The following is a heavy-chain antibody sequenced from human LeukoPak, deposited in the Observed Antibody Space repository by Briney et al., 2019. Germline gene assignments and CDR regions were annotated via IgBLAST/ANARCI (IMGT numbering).Heavy chain of an antibody. V-gene: IGHV3-33*06. Sequence: GGSLRLSCAASGFTFSSYGMHWVRQAPGKGLEWVAVIWYDGSNKYYADSVKGRFTISRDNSKNTLYLQMNSLRAEDTAVYYCAKTSNKYYYDSSGYYFGYFDYWGQGTLVTVSS. CDR3: AKTSNKYYYDSSGYYFGYFDY. CDR1: GFTFSSYG. CDR2: IWYDGSNK. J-gene: IGHJ4*02. D-gene: IGHD3-22*01.